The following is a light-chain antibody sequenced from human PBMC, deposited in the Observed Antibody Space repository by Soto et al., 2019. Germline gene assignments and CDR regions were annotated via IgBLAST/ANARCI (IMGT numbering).Light chain of an antibody. J-gene: IGKJ1*01. CDR2: GAS. CDR3: QQYTNWPPWT. Sequence: PLSCWASQSVSSHLAWYQQKPGQAPRLLIYGASTRATGIPARFSGSGSGTDFTLTISSLQSEDFAVYYCQQYTNWPPWTFGQGTKVEIK. V-gene: IGKV3-15*01. CDR1: QSVSSH.